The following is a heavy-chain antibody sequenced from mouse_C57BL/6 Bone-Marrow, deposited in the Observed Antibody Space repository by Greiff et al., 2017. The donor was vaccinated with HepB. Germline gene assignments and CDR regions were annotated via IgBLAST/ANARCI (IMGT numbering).Heavy chain of an antibody. J-gene: IGHJ4*01. CDR2: IYPGSGST. D-gene: IGHD2-4*01. Sequence: QVQLQQPGAELVKPGASVKMSCRASGYTFTSYWITWVKQRPGQGLEWIGDIYPGSGSTNYNEKFKSKATLTVDTSSSTAYMQLSSLTSEDSAVYYCAREDYDGDYYAMDYWGQGTSVTVSS. CDR3: AREDYDGDYYAMDY. CDR1: GYTFTSYW. V-gene: IGHV1-55*01.